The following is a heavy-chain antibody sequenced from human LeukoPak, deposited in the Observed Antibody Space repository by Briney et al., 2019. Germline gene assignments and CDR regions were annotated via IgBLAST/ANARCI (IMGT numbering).Heavy chain of an antibody. D-gene: IGHD6-13*01. Sequence: GGSLRLSCAASGFTFDDYGMSWVRQAPGKGLEWVSGINWNGGSTGYADSVKGRFTISRDNAKNSLYLQMNSLRAEDTALYYCAGRGSSSSWYGMDYWGQGTLVTVSS. CDR1: GFTFDDYG. CDR2: INWNGGST. J-gene: IGHJ4*02. CDR3: AGRGSSSSWYGMDY. V-gene: IGHV3-20*04.